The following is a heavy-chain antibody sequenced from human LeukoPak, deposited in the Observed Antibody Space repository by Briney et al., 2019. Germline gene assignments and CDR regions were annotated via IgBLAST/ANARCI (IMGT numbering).Heavy chain of an antibody. D-gene: IGHD5-18*01. CDR2: IYHNGST. CDR1: AYSISSGYY. Sequence: SETLSLTCTVSAYSISSGYYWGWIRQPPGKALEWVGSIYHNGSTYYNPSLKSRVTISVDTSKNQFSLKLTSVTAADTAVYYCARGGYSYGDSSIDYWGQGTLVTVSS. J-gene: IGHJ4*02. V-gene: IGHV4-38-2*02. CDR3: ARGGYSYGDSSIDY.